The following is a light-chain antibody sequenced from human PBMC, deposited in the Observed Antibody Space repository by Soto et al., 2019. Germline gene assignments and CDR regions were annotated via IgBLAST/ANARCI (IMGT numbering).Light chain of an antibody. J-gene: IGLJ1*01. CDR3: CSYARSSTYV. CDR1: SGDVGSYNL. Sequence: QSALTQPASVSGSPGQSITISCTGTSGDVGSYNLVSWYQHHPGKAPKLMIYEGSKRPSGVSNRFSGSKSGSTASLTISGLQAEDEADYYCCSYARSSTYVFGTGTKSPS. V-gene: IGLV2-23*01. CDR2: EGS.